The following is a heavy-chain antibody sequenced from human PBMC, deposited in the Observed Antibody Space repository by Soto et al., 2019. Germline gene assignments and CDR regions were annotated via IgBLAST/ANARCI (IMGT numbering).Heavy chain of an antibody. Sequence: EVQLLESGGGFEQPGGSLRLSCAASGFTFSTIPMAWVRQAPGKGLEWVSSISPSGDYAYFADSVKGRFTMSRDNSKNTVYLQLDSLRVEDTATYYCVKATSGGLLYYGMEVWGQGTTVTVSS. CDR2: ISPSGDYA. V-gene: IGHV3-23*01. D-gene: IGHD1-26*01. CDR3: VKATSGGLLYYGMEV. J-gene: IGHJ6*02. CDR1: GFTFSTIP.